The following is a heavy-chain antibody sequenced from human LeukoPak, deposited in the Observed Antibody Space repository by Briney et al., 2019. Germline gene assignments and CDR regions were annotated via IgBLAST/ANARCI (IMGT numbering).Heavy chain of an antibody. Sequence: GASVTVSCKASGYTFTSYDINGVRQATGQGREWMGWMNPNSGNTGYAQRFQGRVTMTRNTSISTAYMELGSLRSEDTAVYDCATRYSNYGDYWGQGTLVTVSS. CDR1: GYTFTSYD. CDR2: MNPNSGNT. V-gene: IGHV1-8*01. D-gene: IGHD4-11*01. J-gene: IGHJ4*02. CDR3: ATRYSNYGDY.